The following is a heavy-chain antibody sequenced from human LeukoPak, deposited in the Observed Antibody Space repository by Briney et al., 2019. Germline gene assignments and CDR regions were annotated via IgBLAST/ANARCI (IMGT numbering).Heavy chain of an antibody. CDR2: IKSKTDGGTT. Sequence: GGSLRLSCATSALTFSSYAMNWVRQAPGKGLEWVGRIKSKTDGGTTDYAAPVKGRFTISRDDSKNTLYLQMNSLKTEDTAVYYCTTDQVYLVPLPGGVDYWGQGTLVTVSS. CDR1: ALTFSSYA. V-gene: IGHV3-15*07. J-gene: IGHJ4*02. CDR3: TTDQVYLVPLPGGVDY. D-gene: IGHD6-13*01.